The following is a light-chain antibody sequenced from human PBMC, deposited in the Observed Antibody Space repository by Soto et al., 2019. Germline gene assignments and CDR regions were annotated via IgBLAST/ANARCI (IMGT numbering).Light chain of an antibody. CDR1: QSVRSIF. V-gene: IGKV3-20*01. J-gene: IGKJ5*01. CDR2: GSS. CDR3: QQDSRSPRT. Sequence: EIVLTQSPATLSLSPGESATLSCRASQSVRSIFLAWYQQTAGPAPRLLFYGSSRRATGIADRFSGSGSGTVSTLTTSRQEDDDLPVYCWQQDSRSPRTFGQGTGV.